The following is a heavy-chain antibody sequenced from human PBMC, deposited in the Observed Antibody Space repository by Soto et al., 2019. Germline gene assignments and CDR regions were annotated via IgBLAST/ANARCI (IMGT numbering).Heavy chain of an antibody. V-gene: IGHV1-18*01. J-gene: IGHJ3*01. CDR3: ARGAGTQKAMGTGAGES. CDR1: GYTFTSYG. CDR2: ISAYNGDT. Sequence: GQLVQSGAEVKRPGASVKVSCRASGYTFTSYGISWVRQAPGQGLEWMGWISAYNGDTKLSQKFEARVSMTTDTATKTADVELRSLRADDTADDDGARGAGTQKAMGTGAGESWGQGTRVTVSS. D-gene: IGHD5-18*01.